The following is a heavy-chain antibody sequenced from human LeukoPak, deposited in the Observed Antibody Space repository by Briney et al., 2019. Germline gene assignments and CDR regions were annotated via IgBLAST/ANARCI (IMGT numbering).Heavy chain of an antibody. CDR2: IDPSDSYS. CDR3: ARGGDELLWY. CDR1: GYSFTSYW. D-gene: IGHD2-15*01. V-gene: IGHV5-10-1*01. Sequence: GESLRISCKGSGYSFTSYWISWVRQMPGKGLEWMGRIDPSDSYSNYSPSFQGHDTISADKSISTAYLQWSSLEASDTAMYYCARGGDELLWYWGQGTLVTVSS. J-gene: IGHJ4*02.